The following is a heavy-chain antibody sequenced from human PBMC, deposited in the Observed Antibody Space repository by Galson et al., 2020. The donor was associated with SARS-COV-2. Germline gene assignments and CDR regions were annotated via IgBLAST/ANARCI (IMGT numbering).Heavy chain of an antibody. V-gene: IGHV3-23*01. CDR1: GFTFSNYA. CDR3: AKTTRTSWATFDS. CDR2: IDNGCGAT. Sequence: GGSLRLSCPASGFTFSNYAMNWVRQAPGKGLEWVSAIDNGCGATYYADSVRGRFTITRDNSKNTLYLQMNSLRAKDTAVYYCAKTTRTSWATFDSWGQGILVTVSS. D-gene: IGHD7-27*01. J-gene: IGHJ4*02.